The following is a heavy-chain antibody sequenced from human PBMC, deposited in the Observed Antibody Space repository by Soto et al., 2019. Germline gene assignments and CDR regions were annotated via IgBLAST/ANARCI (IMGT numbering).Heavy chain of an antibody. J-gene: IGHJ6*03. CDR3: ARDPSSSAIYYYYYYYMDV. D-gene: IGHD6-6*01. CDR1: GYTFTSYG. V-gene: IGHV1-18*01. CDR2: ISAYNGET. Sequence: ASVKVSCKASGYTFTSYGISWVRQAPGQGLEWMGWISAYNGETNYAQKLQGRVTMTEDTSTDTAYMELSSLRSDDTAVYYCARDPSSSAIYYYYYYYMDVWGKGTTVTVSS.